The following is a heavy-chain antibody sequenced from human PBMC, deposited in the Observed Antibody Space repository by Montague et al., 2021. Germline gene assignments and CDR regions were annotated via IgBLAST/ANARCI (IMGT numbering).Heavy chain of an antibody. CDR2: INASGGKT. CDR1: GFTISSWA. Sequence: SLRLSCAASGFTISSWAMSWVRQAPGKGLECVSIINASGGKTHYADSVTGRFTISRDRSKNTLYLQMDSLRVEDTAVHYCANFRQSVEMDVWGQGTRVTVSS. D-gene: IGHD3-3*01. CDR3: ANFRQSVEMDV. V-gene: IGHV3-23*01. J-gene: IGHJ6*02.